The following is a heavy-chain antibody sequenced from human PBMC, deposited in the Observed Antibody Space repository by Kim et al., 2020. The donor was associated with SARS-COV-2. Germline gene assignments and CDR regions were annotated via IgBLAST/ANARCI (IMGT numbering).Heavy chain of an antibody. Sequence: GGSLRLSCAASGFTFSNYWMHWVRQAPGKGLEWVANIKQDGSANFYVDSLRGRFTISRDNAKNSLYLQMNSLRVEDTAVYYCVRAFDFWGQGTLVTVSS. CDR2: IKQDGSAN. CDR1: GFTFSNYW. J-gene: IGHJ5*01. V-gene: IGHV3-7*01. CDR3: VRAFDF.